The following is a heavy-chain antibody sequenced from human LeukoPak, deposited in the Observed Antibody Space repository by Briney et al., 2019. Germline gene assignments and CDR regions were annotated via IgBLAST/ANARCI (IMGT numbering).Heavy chain of an antibody. CDR3: ARTYYYDSSGYYFDY. D-gene: IGHD3-22*01. V-gene: IGHV1-69*13. CDR1: GYTFTSYA. J-gene: IGHJ4*02. CDR2: IIPIFDTG. Sequence: SVKVSCKASGYTFTSYAISWVRQAPGQGLEWMGGIIPIFDTGNYAQKFQGRLTITADESTSTAYMELSSLRSEDTAVYYCARTYYYDSSGYYFDYWGQGTLVTVSS.